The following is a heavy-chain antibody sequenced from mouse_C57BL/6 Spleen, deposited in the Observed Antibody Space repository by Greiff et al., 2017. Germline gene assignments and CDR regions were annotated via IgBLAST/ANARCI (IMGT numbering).Heavy chain of an antibody. CDR2: IRSKSSNYAT. J-gene: IGHJ4*01. D-gene: IGHD1-1*01. CDR1: GFTFNTYA. CDR3: VREGAYYGSSYYAMDY. Sequence: EVQVVESGGGLVQPKGSLKLSCAASGFTFNTYAMHWVRQAPGKGLEWVARIRSKSSNYATYYADSVKDRFTISRDDSQSMLYLQMNNLKTEDTAMYYCVREGAYYGSSYYAMDYWGQGTSVTVSS. V-gene: IGHV10-3*01.